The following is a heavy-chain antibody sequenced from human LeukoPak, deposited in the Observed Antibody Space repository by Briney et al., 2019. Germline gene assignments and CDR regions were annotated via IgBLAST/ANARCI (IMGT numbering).Heavy chain of an antibody. CDR2: IYYSGST. V-gene: IGHV4-39*01. CDR1: GGSISSSSYY. J-gene: IGHJ5*02. Sequence: SETLSLTCTVSGGSISSSSYYWGWIRQPPGKGLEWIGSIYYSGSTYYNPSLKSRVTISVDTSKNQFSLKLSSVTAADTAVYYCVADSGSWPSHGFDPWGQGTLVTVSS. D-gene: IGHD6-13*01. CDR3: VADSGSWPSHGFDP.